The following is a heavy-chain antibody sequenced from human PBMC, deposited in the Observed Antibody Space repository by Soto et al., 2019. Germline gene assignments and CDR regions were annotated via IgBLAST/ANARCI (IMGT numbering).Heavy chain of an antibody. CDR2: IYPGDSDT. D-gene: IGHD2-8*01. Sequence: RGESLKISCKGSGYSFTSYWIGWVRQMPGKGLEWMGIIYPGDSDTRYSPSFQGQVTISADKSISTAYLQWSSLKASDTAMYYCARRERRYCTNGVCYYFDYWGQGTLVTVSS. CDR1: GYSFTSYW. V-gene: IGHV5-51*01. CDR3: ARRERRYCTNGVCYYFDY. J-gene: IGHJ4*02.